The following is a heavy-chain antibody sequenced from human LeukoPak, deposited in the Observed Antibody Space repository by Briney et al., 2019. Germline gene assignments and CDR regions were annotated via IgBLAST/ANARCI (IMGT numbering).Heavy chain of an antibody. CDR1: GYTFTDYG. Sequence: ASVRVSCKASGYTFTDYGITWVRQAPGQGLEWMGWISPYNGNTNYAQKLQGRVTMTTDTSTSTAYMELRSLRSDDTAVYYCASVSASYYYYYYMDVWGKGTTVTVSS. J-gene: IGHJ6*03. CDR2: ISPYNGNT. CDR3: ASVSASYYYYYYMDV. V-gene: IGHV1-18*01.